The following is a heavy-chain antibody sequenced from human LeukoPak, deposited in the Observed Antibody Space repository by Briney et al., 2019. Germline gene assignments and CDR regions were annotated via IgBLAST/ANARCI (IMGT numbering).Heavy chain of an antibody. D-gene: IGHD6-19*01. CDR2: IYYSGST. V-gene: IGHV4-30-4*08. J-gene: IGHJ4*02. CDR3: ARGYSSGWYSSFDY. CDR1: GGSISSGDYY. Sequence: PSETLSLTXTVSGGSISSGDYYWSWIRQPPGKGLEWIGYIYYSGSTYYNPSLKSRVTISAGTSKNQFSLKLSSVTAADTAVYFCARGYSSGWYSSFDYWGQGTLVTVSS.